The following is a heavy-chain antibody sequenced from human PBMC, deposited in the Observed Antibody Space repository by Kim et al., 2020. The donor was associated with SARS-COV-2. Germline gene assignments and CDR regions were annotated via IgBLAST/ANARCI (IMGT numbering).Heavy chain of an antibody. CDR2: INHSGST. V-gene: IGHV4-34*01. Sequence: SETLSLTCAVYGGSFSGYYWSWIRQPPGKGLEWIGEINHSGSTNYNPSLKSRVTISVDTSKNQFSLKLSSVTAADTAVYYCARGGWYCSSTSCYNFDYWGQGTLVTVSS. D-gene: IGHD2-2*01. J-gene: IGHJ4*02. CDR1: GGSFSGYY. CDR3: ARGGWYCSSTSCYNFDY.